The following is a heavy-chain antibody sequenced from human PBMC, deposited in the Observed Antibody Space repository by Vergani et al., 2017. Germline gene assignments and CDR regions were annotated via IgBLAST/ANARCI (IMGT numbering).Heavy chain of an antibody. V-gene: IGHV3-33*01. CDR3: ARTAEAFDI. Sequence: VQLVESGGGVVQPGRSLRLSCAASGFTFSSYGMHWVRQAPGKGLEWVAVIWYDGSNKYYADSVKGRFTISRDNSKNTLYLQMNSLRAEDTAVYYCARTAEAFDIWGQGTMVTVSS. J-gene: IGHJ3*02. CDR1: GFTFSSYG. D-gene: IGHD1-14*01. CDR2: IWYDGSNK.